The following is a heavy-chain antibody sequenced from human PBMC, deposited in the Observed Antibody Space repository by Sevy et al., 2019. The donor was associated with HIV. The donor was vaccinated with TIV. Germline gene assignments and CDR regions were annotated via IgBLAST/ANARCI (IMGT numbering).Heavy chain of an antibody. J-gene: IGHJ4*02. Sequence: GGSLRLSCAVSGLTVSTDYMSWVRQAPGKGLEWVANIKQDMSEKYYADSVKGRFTISRDNARNSLYLQMESLRAEDTAVYYCARAQQVTMLVVIGGLYFDFWGQGTLVTVSS. CDR3: ARAQQVTMLVVIGGLYFDF. D-gene: IGHD3-22*01. V-gene: IGHV3-7*01. CDR2: IKQDMSEK. CDR1: GLTVSTDY.